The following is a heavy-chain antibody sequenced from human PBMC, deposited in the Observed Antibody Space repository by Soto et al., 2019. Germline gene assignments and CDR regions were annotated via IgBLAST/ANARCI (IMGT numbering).Heavy chain of an antibody. CDR3: AKAVWIQLWKNFDY. Sequence: GGSLRLSCAASGFPFSSYAMSWVRPAPGKGLEWVSAISGSGGSTYYADSVKGRFTISRDNSKNTLYLQMNSLRAEDTAVYYCAKAVWIQLWKNFDYWGQGTLVTVS. CDR2: ISGSGGST. CDR1: GFPFSSYA. D-gene: IGHD5-18*01. V-gene: IGHV3-23*01. J-gene: IGHJ4*02.